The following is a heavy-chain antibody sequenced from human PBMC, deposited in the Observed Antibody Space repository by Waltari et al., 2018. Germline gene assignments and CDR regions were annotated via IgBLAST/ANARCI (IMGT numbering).Heavy chain of an antibody. CDR1: GFTFSSYA. J-gene: IGHJ4*02. V-gene: IGHV3-23*01. D-gene: IGHD4-4*01. CDR2: ISTSGGST. CDR3: AKDVEMATVQCRYFDY. Sequence: EVQLLESGGGLVQAGGSLRLSCAASGFTFSSYAMSWVRQAPGKGLEWVSSISTSGGSTYYADSVKGRFTISRDNSKSTLYLQMNSLSGEDTAVYYCAKDVEMATVQCRYFDYWGQGTLVTVSS.